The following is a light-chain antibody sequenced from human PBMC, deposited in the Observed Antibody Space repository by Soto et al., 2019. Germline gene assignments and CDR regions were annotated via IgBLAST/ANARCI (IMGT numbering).Light chain of an antibody. J-gene: IGKJ2*01. CDR3: QQRTNWPPKYT. CDR1: QSVTSY. V-gene: IGKV3-11*01. Sequence: DIVLTQSPATLSLSPGERATLSCRASQSVTSYLAWYQQKPGQAPRLLIYDVSNRATGIPDRFSGSGSGTDFTLTISSLEPEDFAVYYCQQRTNWPPKYTFGQGTKLEIK. CDR2: DVS.